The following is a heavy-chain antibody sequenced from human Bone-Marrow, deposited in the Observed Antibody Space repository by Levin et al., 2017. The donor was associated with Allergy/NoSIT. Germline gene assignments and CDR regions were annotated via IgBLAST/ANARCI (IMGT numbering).Heavy chain of an antibody. D-gene: IGHD6-19*01. V-gene: IGHV3-30*18. J-gene: IGHJ6*02. CDR3: AKDSGQQWHEGDMDV. CDR1: GFTFSIYD. Sequence: GGSLRLSCAASGFTFSIYDMHWVRQAPGKGLEWVALISSDASNKYYADSVKGRFTISRDNSKNTLYLQLNSLRVEDTAVYYCAKDSGQQWHEGDMDVWGQGTTVTVSS. CDR2: ISSDASNK.